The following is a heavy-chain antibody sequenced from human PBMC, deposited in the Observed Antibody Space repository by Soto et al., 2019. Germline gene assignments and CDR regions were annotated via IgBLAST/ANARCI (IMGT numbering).Heavy chain of an antibody. CDR3: AIPLPKQQLVRGAFDH. V-gene: IGHV1-69*01. CDR1: GGTFRNYA. Sequence: QVQLVQSGAEVKKPGSSVKLSCKTSGGTFRNYAINWVRQAPGQGLEWMGGSIPVFGTANYAQTFQGRFTITADESTSTAYMELSSQRSEDTAVYYCAIPLPKQQLVRGAFDHWGQGTLVTVAS. D-gene: IGHD6-13*01. J-gene: IGHJ4*02. CDR2: SIPVFGTA.